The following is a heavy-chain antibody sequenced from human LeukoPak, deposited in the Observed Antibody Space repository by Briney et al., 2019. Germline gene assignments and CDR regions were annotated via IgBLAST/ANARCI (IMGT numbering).Heavy chain of an antibody. CDR3: ARERGGYSYGAPDRRRNWFDH. CDR1: ARSISSYY. CDR2: IYTSGRT. J-gene: IGHJ5*02. Sequence: SQTLSLTCTVAARSISSYYWSWVQQPAGKWLEWLGRIYTSGRTNYNPSRKSRVTMSVDTSKNQFSLKLSSVTAADTAVYYCARERGGYSYGAPDRRRNWFDHWGQGTLVTVSS. V-gene: IGHV4-4*07. D-gene: IGHD5-18*01.